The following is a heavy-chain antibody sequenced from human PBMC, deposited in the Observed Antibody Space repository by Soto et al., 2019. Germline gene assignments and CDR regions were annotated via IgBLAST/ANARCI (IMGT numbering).Heavy chain of an antibody. Sequence: QVQLVQSGAEVKKPGSSVKVSCKASGGSVSNFVISWVRQAPGQGLEWMGGIIPNFGTTNYAQKFQGKVTSTADEATRTAYLELSGLTSEDTAVYYCARDVGGEAKSRYWGQGTLVTASS. J-gene: IGHJ4*02. V-gene: IGHV1-69*01. CDR2: IIPNFGTT. CDR1: GGSVSNFV. D-gene: IGHD3-16*01. CDR3: ARDVGGEAKSRY.